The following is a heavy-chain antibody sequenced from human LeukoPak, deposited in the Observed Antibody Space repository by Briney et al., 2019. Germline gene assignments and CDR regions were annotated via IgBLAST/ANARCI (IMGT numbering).Heavy chain of an antibody. Sequence: TGGSLRLSCAASGFTVSSNYMSWVRQAPGKGLEWVSVIYSGGSTYYADPVKGRFTISRDNSKNTLYLQMNSLRAEDTAVYYCARARAVQLWSFFDYWGQGTLVTVSS. D-gene: IGHD5-18*01. CDR3: ARARAVQLWSFFDY. J-gene: IGHJ4*02. CDR1: GFTVSSNY. V-gene: IGHV3-53*01. CDR2: IYSGGST.